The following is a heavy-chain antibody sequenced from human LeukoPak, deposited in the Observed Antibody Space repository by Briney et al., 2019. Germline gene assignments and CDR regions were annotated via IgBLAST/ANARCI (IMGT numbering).Heavy chain of an antibody. CDR1: GFTFRSYE. Sequence: GGSPRLSCAASGFTFRSYEMNWVRQAPGKGLEWVSYISSSGSTIYYADSLKGRFTISRDNAKNSLYLQMNSLRAEDTAVYYCARFKIGARSSWFDPWGQGTLVTVSS. CDR3: ARFKIGARSSWFDP. J-gene: IGHJ5*02. CDR2: ISSSGSTI. V-gene: IGHV3-48*03. D-gene: IGHD6-6*01.